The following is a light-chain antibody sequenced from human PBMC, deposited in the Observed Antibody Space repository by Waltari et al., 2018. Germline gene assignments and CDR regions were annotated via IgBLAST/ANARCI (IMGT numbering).Light chain of an antibody. V-gene: IGKV4-1*01. CDR1: QSVLYSSNNKNY. Sequence: DIVMTQSPDSLAVSLGERATINCKSSQSVLYSSNNKNYLAWYQQKPGQPPKLLIFRASTRESGGPDRFSGSGSGTDFTLTISSLQAEDVAVYYCQQYYSTPLTFGGGTKVEIK. CDR3: QQYYSTPLT. CDR2: RAS. J-gene: IGKJ4*01.